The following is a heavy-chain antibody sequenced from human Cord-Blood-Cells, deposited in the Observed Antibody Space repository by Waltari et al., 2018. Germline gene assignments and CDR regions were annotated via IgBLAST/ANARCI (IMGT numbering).Heavy chain of an antibody. V-gene: IGHV3-23*01. J-gene: IGHJ4*02. CDR2: ISGSGGST. CDR1: GFTFSSYA. Sequence: EVQLLESGGGLVQPGGSLRLSCAASGFTFSSYAMSWVRKAPGKGLEWVSAISGSGGSTYYADSVKGRFTISRDNSKNTLYLQMNSLRAEDTAVYYCAKELRYFDWLLTYFDYWGQGTLVTVSS. CDR3: AKELRYFDWLLTYFDY. D-gene: IGHD3-9*01.